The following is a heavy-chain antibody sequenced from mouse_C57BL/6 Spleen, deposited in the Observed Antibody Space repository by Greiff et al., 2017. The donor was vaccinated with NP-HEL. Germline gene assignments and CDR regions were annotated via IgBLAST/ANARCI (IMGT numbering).Heavy chain of an antibody. J-gene: IGHJ4*01. CDR2: IDPSDSYT. Sequence: VQLQQPGAELVMPGASVKLSCKASGYTFTSYWMHWVKQRPGQGLEWIGEIDPSDSYTNYNQKFKGKSTLTVDKSSSTAYMQLSSLTSEDSAVYYCARKLWAMDYWGQGTSVTVSS. V-gene: IGHV1-69*01. CDR1: GYTFTSYW. D-gene: IGHD4-1*01. CDR3: ARKLWAMDY.